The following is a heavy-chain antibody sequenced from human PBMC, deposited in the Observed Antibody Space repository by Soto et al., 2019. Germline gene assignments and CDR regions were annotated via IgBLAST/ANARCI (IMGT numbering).Heavy chain of an antibody. CDR3: AKSLIRFLEWLTQYYFDY. CDR1: GFTFSSYA. Sequence: EVQLLESGGGLVQPGGSLRLSCAASGFTFSSYARSWVRQAPGKGLEWVSAISGSGGSTYYADSVKGRFTISRDNSKNTLYLQMNSLRAEDTAVYYCAKSLIRFLEWLTQYYFDYWGQGTLVTVSS. V-gene: IGHV3-23*01. CDR2: ISGSGGST. J-gene: IGHJ4*02. D-gene: IGHD3-3*01.